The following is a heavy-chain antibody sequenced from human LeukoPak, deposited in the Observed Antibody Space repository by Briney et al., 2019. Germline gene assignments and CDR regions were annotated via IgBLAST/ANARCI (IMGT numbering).Heavy chain of an antibody. Sequence: ASVKVSCKASGYTFTSYDINWVRQATGQGLEWMGWMNPNSGNTGYAQKFQGRVTMTEDTSTDTAYMELSSLRSEDTAVYYCATDPYYYDSRGDYWGQGTLVTVSS. CDR1: GYTFTSYD. J-gene: IGHJ4*02. CDR2: MNPNSGNT. D-gene: IGHD3-22*01. V-gene: IGHV1-8*02. CDR3: ATDPYYYDSRGDY.